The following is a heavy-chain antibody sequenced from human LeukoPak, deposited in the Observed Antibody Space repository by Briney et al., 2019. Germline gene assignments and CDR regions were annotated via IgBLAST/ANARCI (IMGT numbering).Heavy chain of an antibody. CDR2: IKEDGGEK. CDR3: ASQYYAFWRPFDY. CDR1: GFTFSSYW. Sequence: GGSLRLSCAASGFTFSSYWMTWVRQAPGKGLEWVANIKEDGGEKYYVDSVKGRFTISRDNAKNSLYLQMNSLRAEDTAVYYCASQYYAFWRPFDYWGQGTLVTVSS. V-gene: IGHV3-7*01. D-gene: IGHD3-3*01. J-gene: IGHJ4*02.